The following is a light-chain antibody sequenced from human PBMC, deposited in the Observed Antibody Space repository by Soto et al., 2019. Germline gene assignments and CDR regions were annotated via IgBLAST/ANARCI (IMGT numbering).Light chain of an antibody. V-gene: IGKV1-12*01. CDR2: AAS. CDR3: QQSNNFPLT. CDR1: QDISSY. Sequence: DIQMTQSPSSVSASVGDRVTITCRASQDISSYLAWYHQRPGKAPKLLIYAASILQSGVPSRFSGSGSGTDFTLTISSLQPEDSAIYYCQQSNNFPLTFGGGTKVEIK. J-gene: IGKJ4*01.